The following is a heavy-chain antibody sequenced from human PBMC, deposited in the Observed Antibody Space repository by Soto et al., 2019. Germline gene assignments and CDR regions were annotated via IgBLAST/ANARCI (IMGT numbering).Heavy chain of an antibody. V-gene: IGHV4-31*03. D-gene: IGHD6-19*01. CDR2: IYYSGST. J-gene: IGHJ2*01. CDR3: AREQHSSGTVIYWYFDL. CDR1: GGSISSGGYY. Sequence: SETLSLTCTVSGGSISSGGYYWSWIRQHPGKGLEWIGYIYYSGSTYYNPSLKSRVTISVDTSKNQFSLKLSSVTAADTAVYYCAREQHSSGTVIYWYFDLWGRGTLV.